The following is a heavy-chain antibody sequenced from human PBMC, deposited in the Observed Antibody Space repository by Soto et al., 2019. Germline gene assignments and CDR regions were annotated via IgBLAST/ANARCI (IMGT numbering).Heavy chain of an antibody. CDR2: IIPIFGTA. V-gene: IGHV1-69*01. D-gene: IGHD3-22*01. CDR1: GGTFSSYA. CDR3: ARDKVGYYDSSVYYRVSVPPDYYYGMDV. J-gene: IGHJ6*02. Sequence: QVQLVQSGAEVKKPGSSVKVSCKASGGTFSSYAISWVRQAPGQGLEWMGGIIPIFGTANYAQKFQGRVTITADESTSTAYMELSSLRSEDTAVYYCARDKVGYYDSSVYYRVSVPPDYYYGMDVWGQGTTVTVSS.